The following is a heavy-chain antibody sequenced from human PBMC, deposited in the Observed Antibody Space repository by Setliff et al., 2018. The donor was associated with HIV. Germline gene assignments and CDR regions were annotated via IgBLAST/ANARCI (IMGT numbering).Heavy chain of an antibody. CDR2: IYYTGST. CDR1: GGSISSSRSY. D-gene: IGHD1-1*01. CDR3: AGAGSGTRAPPRY. V-gene: IGHV4-39*01. J-gene: IGHJ4*02. Sequence: PSETLSLTCTVSGGSISSSRSYWGWIRQPPGKGLEWIGTIYYTGSTFYTPSLKSRVTISVDTSKNQFSLRLTSVTAADTAVYYCAGAGSGTRAPPRYWGQGALVTVSS.